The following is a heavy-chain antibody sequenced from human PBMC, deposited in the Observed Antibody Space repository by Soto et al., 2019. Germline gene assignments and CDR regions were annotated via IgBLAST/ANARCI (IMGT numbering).Heavy chain of an antibody. V-gene: IGHV3-49*03. CDR2: IRSKAYGGTT. CDR1: GFTFGDYA. D-gene: IGHD5-12*01. CDR3: TRPRHSGYDYIIPISYGMDV. J-gene: IGHJ6*02. Sequence: PGGSLRLSCTASGFTFGDYAMSWFRQAPGKGLEWVGFIRSKAYGGTTEYAASVKGRFTISRDDSKSIAYLQMNSLKTEDTAVYYCTRPRHSGYDYIIPISYGMDVWGQGTTVTVSS.